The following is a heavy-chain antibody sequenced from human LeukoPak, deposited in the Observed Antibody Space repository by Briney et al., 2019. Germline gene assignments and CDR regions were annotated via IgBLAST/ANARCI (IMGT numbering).Heavy chain of an antibody. Sequence: ASVKVSCTASGYTFTDSYMHWVRQAPGQGLEWMGWLNPNSGGTNYAQKFQGRVTMTRDTSTSTAYMELSRLRSDDTAMYYCARDTIGMIVVAFDYWGQGTLVTVSS. CDR3: ARDTIGMIVVAFDY. CDR1: GYTFTDSY. J-gene: IGHJ4*02. V-gene: IGHV1-2*02. CDR2: LNPNSGGT. D-gene: IGHD3-22*01.